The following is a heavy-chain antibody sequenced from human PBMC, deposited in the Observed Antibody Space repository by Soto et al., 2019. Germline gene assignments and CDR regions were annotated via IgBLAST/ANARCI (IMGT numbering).Heavy chain of an antibody. CDR3: ARVESSSRPTYYFDY. CDR1: GGSISSSNW. V-gene: IGHV4-4*02. CDR2: IYHSGST. Sequence: SETLSLTCAVSGGSISSSNWWSWVRQPPGKGLEWIGEIYHSGSTNYNPSLKSRVTISVDKSKNQFSLKLSSVTAADTAVYYCARVESSSRPTYYFDYWGQGTLVTVSS. D-gene: IGHD6-13*01. J-gene: IGHJ4*02.